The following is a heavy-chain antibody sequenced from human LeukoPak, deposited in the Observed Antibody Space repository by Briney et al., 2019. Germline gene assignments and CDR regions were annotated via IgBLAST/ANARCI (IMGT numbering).Heavy chain of an antibody. CDR1: GYSFTSYW. CDR3: ASGETYSSSRDGMDV. J-gene: IGHJ6*02. V-gene: IGHV5-10-1*01. D-gene: IGHD6-13*01. Sequence: GESLKISCQGSGYSFTSYWISWVRQMPGKGLEWMGRIDPSDSYINYSPSFQGHVTISADKSISTAYLQWSSLKASDTAMYYCASGETYSSSRDGMDVWGQGTTVTVSS. CDR2: IDPSDSYI.